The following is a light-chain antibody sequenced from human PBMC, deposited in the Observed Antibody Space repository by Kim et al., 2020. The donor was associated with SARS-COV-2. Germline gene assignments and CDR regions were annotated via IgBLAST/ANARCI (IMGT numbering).Light chain of an antibody. CDR1: QSVSSSF. Sequence: EIVLTQFPGTLSWSPGERATLSCRASQSVSSSFLAWYQQKPGQAPRLLIYAASSRATGIPDRFSGSGSGTDFTLTITRLEPEDFAVYYCQQYVSSHSFGQGTKLEI. CDR2: AAS. CDR3: QQYVSSHS. V-gene: IGKV3-20*01. J-gene: IGKJ2*03.